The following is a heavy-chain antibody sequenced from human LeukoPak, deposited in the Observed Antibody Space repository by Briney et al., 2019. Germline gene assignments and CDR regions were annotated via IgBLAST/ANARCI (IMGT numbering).Heavy chain of an antibody. CDR3: ARVHPVYSSSGGIYYYYMDV. CDR2: TYYRSKWYN. J-gene: IGHJ6*03. D-gene: IGHD6-6*01. Sequence: PSQTLSLTCAISGDSVSSNSAAWNWIRQSPSRGLEWLGRTYYRSKWYNDYAVSVKSRITINPDTSKNQFSLQLNSVTPEDTAVYYCARVHPVYSSSGGIYYYYMDVWGKGTTVTVSS. CDR1: GDSVSSNSAA. V-gene: IGHV6-1*01.